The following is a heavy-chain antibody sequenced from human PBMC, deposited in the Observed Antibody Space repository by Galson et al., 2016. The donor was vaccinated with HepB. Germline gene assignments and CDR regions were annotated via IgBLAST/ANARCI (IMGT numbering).Heavy chain of an antibody. CDR2: IKSISAGGTR. J-gene: IGHJ4*02. V-gene: IGHV3-15*01. Sequence: SLRLSCAASGFTFNNAWMNWVRQAPGKGLEWVGRIKSISAGGTRDYAAPVKDRFTISSDDSKNTVFLQMNSLKIDDTAVYYCTTEGFYYDTSGYYYHDYWGQGTLVTVSS. CDR1: GFTFNNAW. D-gene: IGHD3-22*01. CDR3: TTEGFYYDTSGYYYHDY.